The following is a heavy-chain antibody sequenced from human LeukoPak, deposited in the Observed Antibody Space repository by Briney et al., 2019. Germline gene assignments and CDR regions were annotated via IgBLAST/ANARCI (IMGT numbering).Heavy chain of an antibody. D-gene: IGHD3-3*01. J-gene: IGHJ6*02. V-gene: IGHV4-30-4*01. Sequence: NPSETLSLTCTVSGGSISSGDYYWRWIRQPPGKGLEWIGYIYYSGSTYYNPSLKSRVTISVDTSKNQFSLKLSSVTAADTAVYYCARASDFYYYGMDVWGQGTTVTVSS. CDR2: IYYSGST. CDR1: GGSISSGDYY. CDR3: ARASDFYYYGMDV.